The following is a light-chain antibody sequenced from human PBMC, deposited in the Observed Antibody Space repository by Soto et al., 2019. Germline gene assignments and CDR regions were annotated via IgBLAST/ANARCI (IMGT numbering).Light chain of an antibody. V-gene: IGKV3-20*01. CDR1: ESVSSSY. Sequence: EIVLTQSPGTLSLSPGERATLSCRASESVSSSYLAWYQQKPGQAPRLLIFGTSNRAPGIPDRFSGSGSGTDFTLTISRLEPDDFAVYYCQHYGDSSWTFGQGTKVDIK. CDR3: QHYGDSSWT. J-gene: IGKJ1*01. CDR2: GTS.